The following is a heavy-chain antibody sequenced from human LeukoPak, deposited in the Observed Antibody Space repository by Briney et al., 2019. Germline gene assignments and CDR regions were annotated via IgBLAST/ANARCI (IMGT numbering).Heavy chain of an antibody. D-gene: IGHD4-17*01. CDR3: ARADDYGDYYFGY. V-gene: IGHV4-34*01. Sequence: PSETLSLTCAVYGGSFSGYYWSWIRQPPGKGLEWIGEINHSGSTNYNPSLKSRVTISVDTSKNQFSLKLSSVTAADTAVYYCARADDYGDYYFGYWGQGTLVTVSS. CDR2: INHSGST. CDR1: GGSFSGYY. J-gene: IGHJ4*02.